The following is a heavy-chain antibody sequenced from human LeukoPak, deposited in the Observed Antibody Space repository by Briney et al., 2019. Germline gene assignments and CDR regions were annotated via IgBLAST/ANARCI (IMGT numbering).Heavy chain of an antibody. V-gene: IGHV3-48*03. D-gene: IGHD5-18*01. CDR2: ISSSGSTI. CDR1: GFTFSSYE. CDR3: ARDQGYSYGDDLFDY. J-gene: IGHJ4*02. Sequence: PGGSLRLSCAASGFTFSSYEMNWVRQAPGNGLEWVSYISSSGSTIYYADSVKGRFTISRDNAKNSLYLQMNSLRAEDTAVYYCARDQGYSYGDDLFDYWGQGTLVTVSS.